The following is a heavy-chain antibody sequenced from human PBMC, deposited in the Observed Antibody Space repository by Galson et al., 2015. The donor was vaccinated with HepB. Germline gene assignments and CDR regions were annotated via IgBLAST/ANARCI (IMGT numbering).Heavy chain of an antibody. V-gene: IGHV3-33*08. CDR1: GFTFSSYG. Sequence: SLRLSCAASGFTFSSYGMQWVRQAPGKGLEWVAVIWYDGSNKYYAESVKGRFTISRDNSKNTLYLQMNSLRAEDTAVYYCARVGYSGSYYIDYWGQGTLVTVSS. CDR3: ARVGYSGSYYIDY. CDR2: IWYDGSNK. J-gene: IGHJ4*02. D-gene: IGHD1-26*01.